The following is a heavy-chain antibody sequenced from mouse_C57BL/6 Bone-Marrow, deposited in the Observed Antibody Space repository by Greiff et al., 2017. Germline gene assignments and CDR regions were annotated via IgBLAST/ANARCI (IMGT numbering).Heavy chain of an antibody. D-gene: IGHD2-2*01. J-gene: IGHJ2*01. CDR3: ARVDGYDVDY. V-gene: IGHV3-6*01. Sequence: EVQLQQSGPGLVKPSQSLSLTCSVTGYSITSGYYWNWIRQFPGNKLEWMGYISYDGSNNYNPSLKNRISITRDTSKNQFFLKLNSVTTEDTATXYCARVDGYDVDYWGQGTTLAVSS. CDR1: GYSITSGYY. CDR2: ISYDGSN.